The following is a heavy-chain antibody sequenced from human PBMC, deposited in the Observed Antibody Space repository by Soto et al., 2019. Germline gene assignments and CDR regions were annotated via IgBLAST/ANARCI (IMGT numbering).Heavy chain of an antibody. CDR3: ARGRRGLGY. Sequence: QEQLQQWGAGLLKPSETLSLTCAVYGGSLSDNYWNWIRQTPGKGLEWIGEINHSGNTNYNPSLKSRVTLSVDTPKNQLSLKLNSVTAADTAVYSCARGRRGLGYWGQGTLVTLSS. CDR2: INHSGNT. CDR1: GGSLSDNY. J-gene: IGHJ4*02. D-gene: IGHD3-16*01. V-gene: IGHV4-34*01.